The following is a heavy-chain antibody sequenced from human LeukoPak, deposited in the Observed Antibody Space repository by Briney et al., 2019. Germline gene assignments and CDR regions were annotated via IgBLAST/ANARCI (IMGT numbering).Heavy chain of an antibody. D-gene: IGHD3-10*01. J-gene: IGHJ4*02. V-gene: IGHV4-59*12. CDR3: ARGVDYYGV. CDR1: GGSISDYF. Sequence: PPETLSLTCTVSGGSISDYFWSWIRQPPGKGLEWVGYVFYNGSTNYNPSLKSRVTISVDTSKKQFSLKLSSVTAADTAVYYCARGVDYYGVWGQGTLVTVSS. CDR2: VFYNGST.